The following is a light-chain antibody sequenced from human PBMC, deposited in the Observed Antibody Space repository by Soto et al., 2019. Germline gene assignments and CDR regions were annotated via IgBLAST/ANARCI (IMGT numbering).Light chain of an antibody. CDR2: DAS. CDR3: QQRNNWPPIT. V-gene: IGKV3-11*01. Sequence: TQSPSSLSASVGDRVTITCRASQSVRRYLAWYQQKPGQAPRLLIYDASTRATGIPARFSGSGSETDFTLTITSLEPEDFAVYYCQQRNNWPPITFGQGTRLEIK. CDR1: QSVRRY. J-gene: IGKJ5*01.